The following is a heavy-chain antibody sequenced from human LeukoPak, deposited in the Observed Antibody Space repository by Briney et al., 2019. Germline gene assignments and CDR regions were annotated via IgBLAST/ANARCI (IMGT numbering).Heavy chain of an antibody. CDR2: ISNSGST. CDR1: GGSISSGGYY. Sequence: ETLSLTCTVSGGSISSGGYYWSWIRQHPGKGLEWIGSISNSGSTYYKPSLKSRVTISVDTSKNHFSLRVSSVTAADTAVYYCATRRGGTSLSYWGQGTLVTVSS. CDR3: ATRRGGTSLSY. D-gene: IGHD2/OR15-2a*01. J-gene: IGHJ4*02. V-gene: IGHV4-39*02.